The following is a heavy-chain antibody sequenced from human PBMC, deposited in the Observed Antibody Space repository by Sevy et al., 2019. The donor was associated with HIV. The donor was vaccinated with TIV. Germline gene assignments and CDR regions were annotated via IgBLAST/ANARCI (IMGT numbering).Heavy chain of an antibody. CDR1: GGSISRGGYY. V-gene: IGHV4-31*03. J-gene: IGHJ4*02. CDR2: ISYSGST. Sequence: SETLSLTCTVSGGSISRGGYYWSWIRQHPGKGLEWIGYISYSGSTSYNPSLKSRLTISVDTSKNQFSLRLTSVIAADTAVYYCAREMGYSWGQGILVTVSS. CDR3: AREMGYS.